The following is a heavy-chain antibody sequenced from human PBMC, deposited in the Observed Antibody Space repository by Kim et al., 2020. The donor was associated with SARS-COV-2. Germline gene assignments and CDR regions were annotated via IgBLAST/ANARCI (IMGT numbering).Heavy chain of an antibody. CDR3: ARGYMVRGVKKPIFDY. J-gene: IGHJ4*02. CDR2: INTNTGNP. V-gene: IGHV7-4-1*02. CDR1: GYTFTSYA. Sequence: ASVKVSCKASGYTFTSYAMNWVRQAPGQGLEWMGWINTNTGNPTYAQGFTGRFVFSLDTSVSTAYLQISSLKAEDTAVYYCARGYMVRGVKKPIFDYWGQGTLVTVSS. D-gene: IGHD3-10*01.